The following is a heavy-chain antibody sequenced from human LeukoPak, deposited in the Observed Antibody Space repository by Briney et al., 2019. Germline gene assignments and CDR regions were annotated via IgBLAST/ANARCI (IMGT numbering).Heavy chain of an antibody. J-gene: IGHJ4*02. CDR3: AKFSVTESYFDY. CDR2: ISYDGSNK. Sequence: PGGSLRLSCAASGFTFSSYAMHWVRQAPGKGLEWVAVISYDGSNKYYADSVKGRFTISRDNSKNTLYLQMNSLRAEDTAVYYCAKFSVTESYFDYWGQGTLVTVSS. CDR1: GFTFSSYA. V-gene: IGHV3-30-3*02. D-gene: IGHD5/OR15-5a*01.